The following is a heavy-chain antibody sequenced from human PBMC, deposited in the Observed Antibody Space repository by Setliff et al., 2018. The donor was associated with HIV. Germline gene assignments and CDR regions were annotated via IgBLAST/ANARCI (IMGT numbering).Heavy chain of an antibody. Sequence: VASVKVSCKGSGNTLTQLGMHWVRQAPGKGPEWMGGFDSDEGEMIYAQNFQGRVTMTDDASTDAAYLELSSLRSEDTAVYYCATSDWLSFPPQDAFDIWGQGTVVTVSS. V-gene: IGHV1-24*01. J-gene: IGHJ3*02. CDR2: FDSDEGEM. CDR1: GNTLTQLG. CDR3: ATSDWLSFPPQDAFDI. D-gene: IGHD3-9*01.